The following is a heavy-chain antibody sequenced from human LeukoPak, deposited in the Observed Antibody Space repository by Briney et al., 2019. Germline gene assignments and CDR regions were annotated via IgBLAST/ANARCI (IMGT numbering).Heavy chain of an antibody. D-gene: IGHD3-22*01. Sequence: PGGSLRPSCAASGFTLSSYSMNWVRQAPGKGLEWVSYISSSSSTIYYADSVKGRFTISRDNAKNSLYLQMNSLRDEDTAVYYCARDAPYYYDSSGYFQTHAFDIWGQGTMVTVSS. CDR2: ISSSSSTI. J-gene: IGHJ3*02. CDR3: ARDAPYYYDSSGYFQTHAFDI. V-gene: IGHV3-48*02. CDR1: GFTLSSYS.